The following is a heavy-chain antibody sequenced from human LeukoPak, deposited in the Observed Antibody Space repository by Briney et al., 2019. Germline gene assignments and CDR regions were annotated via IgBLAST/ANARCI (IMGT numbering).Heavy chain of an antibody. D-gene: IGHD3-10*02. CDR3: LEQFPADVEV. CDR2: VHNSGLP. J-gene: IGHJ4*02. CDR1: GGSIESSPY. V-gene: IGHV4-39*07. Sequence: PSETLSLTCSVSGGSIESSPYWAWIRQSPGKGLEYIASVHNSGLPYYSLSFSSRVTISLDTSKNQFSLHFQSVTAADTAVYFCLEQFPADVEVWGQGMLVTVSS.